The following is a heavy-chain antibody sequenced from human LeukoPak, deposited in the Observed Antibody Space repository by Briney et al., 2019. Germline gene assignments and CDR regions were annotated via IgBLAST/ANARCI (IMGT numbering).Heavy chain of an antibody. V-gene: IGHV1-69*06. Sequence: AVKVSSKDSGGTFKIYAISWVRQAPGEGGEWRGGIIPIFGTANYTQKFQGRVTITADKSTSTAYMELSSLRSEDTAVYYCAREEAAAAGSTFYYWVQGTLVTVSS. J-gene: IGHJ4*02. CDR2: IIPIFGTA. D-gene: IGHD6-13*01. CDR1: GGTFKIYA. CDR3: AREEAAAAGSTFYY.